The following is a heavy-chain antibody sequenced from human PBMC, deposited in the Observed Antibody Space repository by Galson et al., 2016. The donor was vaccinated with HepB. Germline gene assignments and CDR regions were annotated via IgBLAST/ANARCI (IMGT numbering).Heavy chain of an antibody. D-gene: IGHD3-3*01. Sequence: SETLSLTCAVSGGSISSTDWWSWVRQPPGKGLEWIGEVYQNGNTNYRPSLKSRVTISVDKSKNQFSLRLSSVTAADMAVYYCARFWNGNYFDYWGQGTLVTVSS. V-gene: IGHV4-4*02. CDR1: GGSISSTDW. J-gene: IGHJ4*02. CDR2: VYQNGNT. CDR3: ARFWNGNYFDY.